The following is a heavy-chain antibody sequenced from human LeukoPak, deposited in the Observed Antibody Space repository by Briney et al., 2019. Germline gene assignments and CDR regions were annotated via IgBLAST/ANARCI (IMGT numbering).Heavy chain of an antibody. V-gene: IGHV4-34*01. Sequence: SETLSLTCAVYGGSFSGYYWSWIRQPPGKGLEWIGEINHSGSTNYNPSLKSRVTISVDTSKNQFSLKLSSVTAADTAVYYCARHFWRAAAALNSVRAFDYWGQGTLVTVSS. CDR2: INHSGST. CDR3: ARHFWRAAAALNSVRAFDY. CDR1: GGSFSGYY. J-gene: IGHJ4*02. D-gene: IGHD6-13*01.